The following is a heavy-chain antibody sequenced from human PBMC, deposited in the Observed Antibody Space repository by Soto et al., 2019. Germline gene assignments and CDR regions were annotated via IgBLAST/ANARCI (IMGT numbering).Heavy chain of an antibody. V-gene: IGHV4-34*01. CDR1: GGSFSDYY. Sequence: QVQIQQWGAGLLKPAETLSLTCAVYGGSFSDYYWSWIRQPPGKGLEWIGEINHSGITNYSPSLKSRFTMSVDTSKNQFSLKLTSVTAADTALYYCARFPFDSNDWTNPRYFDIWGQGTLVTVSS. D-gene: IGHD3-22*01. CDR2: INHSGIT. CDR3: ARFPFDSNDWTNPRYFDI. J-gene: IGHJ4*02.